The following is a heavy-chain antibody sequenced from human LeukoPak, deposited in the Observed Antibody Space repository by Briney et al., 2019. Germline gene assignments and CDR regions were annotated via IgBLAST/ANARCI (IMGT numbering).Heavy chain of an antibody. V-gene: IGHV4-39*01. CDR2: IYYNGRI. CDR3: ARQGGYCSSTSCFYY. CDR1: GGSISSSSYY. Sequence: PSETLSLTCTVSGGSISSSSYYWGWIRQPPGKGLGWIGSIYYNGRIYYNPSLKSRVTISVDTSKNQFSLKLSSVTAADTAVYYCARQGGYCSSTSCFYYWGQGTLVTVSS. J-gene: IGHJ4*02. D-gene: IGHD2-2*03.